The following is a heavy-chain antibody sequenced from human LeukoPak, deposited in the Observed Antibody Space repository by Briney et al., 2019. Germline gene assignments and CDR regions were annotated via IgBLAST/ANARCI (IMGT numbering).Heavy chain of an antibody. J-gene: IGHJ6*03. D-gene: IGHD1-1*01. Sequence: GGSLRLSCAASGFTFSDYYMSWIRQAPGKGLEWVLYISSSGSTIYYADSVKGRFTISRDNAKNSLYLQMNSLRAEDTAVYYCARDLQLGGVYYYYYMDVWGKGTTVTVSS. CDR3: ARDLQLGGVYYYYYMDV. V-gene: IGHV3-11*04. CDR1: GFTFSDYY. CDR2: ISSSGSTI.